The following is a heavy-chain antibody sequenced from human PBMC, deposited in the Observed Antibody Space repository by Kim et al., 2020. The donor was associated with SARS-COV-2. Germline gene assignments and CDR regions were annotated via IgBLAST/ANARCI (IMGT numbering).Heavy chain of an antibody. CDR1: GGSISSYY. D-gene: IGHD3-3*01. CDR3: ARLRFLEWLDPGPKFDP. Sequence: SETLSLTCTVSGGSISSYYWSWIRQPPGKGLEWIGYIYYSGSTNYNPSLKSRVTISVDTSKNQFSLKLSSVTAADTAVYYCARLRFLEWLDPGPKFDPWGQGTLVIFSS. J-gene: IGHJ5*02. CDR2: IYYSGST. V-gene: IGHV4-59*08.